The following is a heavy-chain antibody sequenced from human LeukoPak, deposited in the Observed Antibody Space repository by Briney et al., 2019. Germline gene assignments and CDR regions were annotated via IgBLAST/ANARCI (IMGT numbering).Heavy chain of an antibody. D-gene: IGHD6-19*01. Sequence: SQTLSLTCAISGDSVSSNSAAWNWIRQSPSGGLEWLVRPYYRRGNWYNEYALAVKSQININPHTSKDQFSLQLNSVSPEDPAVYYCARDLDGGWYDFDYWGQGTRVTVSS. CDR2: PYYRRGNWYN. CDR3: ARDLDGGWYDFDY. J-gene: IGHJ4*02. V-gene: IGHV6-1*01. CDR1: GDSVSSNSAA.